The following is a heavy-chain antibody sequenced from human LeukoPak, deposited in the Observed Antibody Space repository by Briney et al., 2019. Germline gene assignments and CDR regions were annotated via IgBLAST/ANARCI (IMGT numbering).Heavy chain of an antibody. CDR3: AKGSGDSSGYYYSYYYYYMDV. D-gene: IGHD3-22*01. J-gene: IGHJ6*03. V-gene: IGHV3-23*01. Sequence: GGSLRLSCAASGFTFSSYAMSWVRQAPGKGLEWVSAISGSGGSTYYADSVKGRFTISRDNSKNTLYLQLNSLRVEDTAVYYCAKGSGDSSGYYYSYYYYYMDVWGKGTTVTVSS. CDR1: GFTFSSYA. CDR2: ISGSGGST.